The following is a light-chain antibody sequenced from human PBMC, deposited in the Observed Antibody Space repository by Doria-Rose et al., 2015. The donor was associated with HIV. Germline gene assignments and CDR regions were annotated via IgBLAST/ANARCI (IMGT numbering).Light chain of an antibody. Sequence: EIRLTQSPSSLSASIGDRVTITCRASQTVSTYLNWFQQEPGKAPKLLIYAASRLQSGVPSRFSGSGSGTDFTLTISGLQPGDFATYYCQQTYSSPPWTFGQGTKVEMK. V-gene: IGKV1-39*01. CDR1: QTVSTY. J-gene: IGKJ1*01. CDR2: AAS. CDR3: QQTYSSPPWT.